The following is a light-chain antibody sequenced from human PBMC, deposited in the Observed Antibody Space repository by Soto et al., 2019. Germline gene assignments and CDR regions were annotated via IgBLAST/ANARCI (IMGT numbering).Light chain of an antibody. CDR3: QQYNNWPPVT. CDR1: QSVSSN. Sequence: EIVMTQSPATLSVSPGERATLSCRASQSVSSNLAWYQQKPGQAPRLLIYGATTRATDIPARFSGSGSGTEFTLTISSLQSEDFAVDYCQQYNNWPPVTFGGGTKVEIK. J-gene: IGKJ4*01. CDR2: GAT. V-gene: IGKV3-15*01.